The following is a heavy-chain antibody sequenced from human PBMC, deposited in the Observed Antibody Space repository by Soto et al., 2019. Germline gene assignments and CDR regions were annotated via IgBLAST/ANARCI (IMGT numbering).Heavy chain of an antibody. CDR3: ARGGYRTLAWFDP. CDR2: ISHSGTT. CDR1: GGSISNYY. V-gene: IGHV4-59*01. J-gene: IGHJ5*02. Sequence: QVQVQESGPGLVKPSETLSLTCTVSGGSISNYYWIWIRQSPGKGLEWIANISHSGTTNYNLSLKGRLSISIDSSKSQVSLRVQSVTAAATAVYYCARGGYRTLAWFDPWGQGTLVTVSS. D-gene: IGHD5-18*01.